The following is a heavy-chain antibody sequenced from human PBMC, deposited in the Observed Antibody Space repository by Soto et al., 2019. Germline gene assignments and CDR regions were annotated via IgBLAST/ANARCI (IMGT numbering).Heavy chain of an antibody. D-gene: IGHD2-21*01. CDR3: TRTKTGTYSLDY. Sequence: ASVKVSCKASGYTFTSYAMHWVRQAPGQRLEWMGWINAGNGNTKYSQKFQGRVTITRDTSASTAYMELSSLRSEDTAVYYCTRTKTGTYSLDYWGQGTQVTVSS. J-gene: IGHJ4*02. CDR1: GYTFTSYA. CDR2: INAGNGNT. V-gene: IGHV1-3*01.